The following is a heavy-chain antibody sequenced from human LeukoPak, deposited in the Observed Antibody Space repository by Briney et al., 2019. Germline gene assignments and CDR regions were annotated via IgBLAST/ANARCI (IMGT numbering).Heavy chain of an antibody. CDR1: GFTFSSYA. Sequence: GGSLRLSCAASGFTFSSYAMYWVRQAPGKGLEWVAVISYDGSDKFYADSVKGRFTISRDNSKNTLYLQMNSLRAEDTAVYYCAKAILWGWYYMDVWGKGTTVTISS. V-gene: IGHV3-30*04. CDR2: ISYDGSDK. D-gene: IGHD4/OR15-4a*01. CDR3: AKAILWGWYYMDV. J-gene: IGHJ6*03.